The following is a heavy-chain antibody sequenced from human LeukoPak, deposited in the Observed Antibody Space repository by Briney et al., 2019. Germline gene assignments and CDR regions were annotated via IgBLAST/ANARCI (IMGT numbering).Heavy chain of an antibody. D-gene: IGHD1-26*01. Sequence: GGSLRLSCAASGFTFDDYAMHWVRQAPGKGLEWVSGISWNSGSIGYADSVKGRFTISRDNAKNSLYLQMNSLRAEDTALYYRAKGQWELLYYFDYWGQGTLVTVSS. V-gene: IGHV3-9*01. CDR2: ISWNSGSI. CDR1: GFTFDDYA. CDR3: AKGQWELLYYFDY. J-gene: IGHJ4*02.